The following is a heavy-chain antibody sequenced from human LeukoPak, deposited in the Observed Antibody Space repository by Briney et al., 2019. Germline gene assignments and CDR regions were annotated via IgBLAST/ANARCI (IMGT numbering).Heavy chain of an antibody. J-gene: IGHJ3*02. CDR3: AREEPAGSGYSSSTAFDI. V-gene: IGHV4-59*01. CDR1: GGSISSYY. CDR2: IYYSGST. Sequence: SETLSLTCTVSGGSISSYYWSWIRQPPGKGLEWIGYIYYSGSTNYNPSLKSRVTISVDTSKNQFSLKLSSVTAADTAVYYCAREEPAGSGYSSSTAFDIWGQGTMVTVSS. D-gene: IGHD6-19*01.